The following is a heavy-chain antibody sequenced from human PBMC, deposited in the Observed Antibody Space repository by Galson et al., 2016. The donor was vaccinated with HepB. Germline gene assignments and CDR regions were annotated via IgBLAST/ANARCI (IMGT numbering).Heavy chain of an antibody. D-gene: IGHD1-26*01. CDR1: GGSFSGYS. Sequence: SETLSLTCVVYGGSFSGYSWNWIRQPPGKGLEWIGEINHSGSTNYNPSLKSRVTISVDTSKNQFSLKLSSVTAADTAVYYCARGTSGIYSIWPPRIDYWGQGTLVTVSS. V-gene: IGHV4-34*01. CDR3: ARGTSGIYSIWPPRIDY. CDR2: INHSGST. J-gene: IGHJ4*02.